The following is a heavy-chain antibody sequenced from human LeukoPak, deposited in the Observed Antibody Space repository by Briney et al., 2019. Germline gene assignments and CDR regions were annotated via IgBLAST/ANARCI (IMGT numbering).Heavy chain of an antibody. Sequence: PGGSLRLSRAASGFTFSDYYMSWIRQAPGKGLEWVSYISSSGSTIYYADSVKGRFTISRDNAKNSLYLQMNSLRAEDTAVYYCARVPLTYYYDSSGPFDYWGQGTLVTVSS. CDR2: ISSSGSTI. CDR3: ARVPLTYYYDSSGPFDY. J-gene: IGHJ4*02. D-gene: IGHD3-22*01. CDR1: GFTFSDYY. V-gene: IGHV3-11*01.